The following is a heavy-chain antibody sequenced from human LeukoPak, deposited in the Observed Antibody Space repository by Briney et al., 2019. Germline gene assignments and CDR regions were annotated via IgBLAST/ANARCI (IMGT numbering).Heavy chain of an antibody. V-gene: IGHV3-7*01. Sequence: PGGSLRLSCAASGFTFSSYWMSWVRQAPGKGLEWVANIKQDGSEKYYVDSVKGRFTISRDNAKNSLYLQMNSLRAEDTAVYYCASHPQYYYDSSGSDAFDIWGQGTMVTVSS. CDR2: IKQDGSEK. CDR3: ASHPQYYYDSSGSDAFDI. D-gene: IGHD3-22*01. J-gene: IGHJ3*02. CDR1: GFTFSSYW.